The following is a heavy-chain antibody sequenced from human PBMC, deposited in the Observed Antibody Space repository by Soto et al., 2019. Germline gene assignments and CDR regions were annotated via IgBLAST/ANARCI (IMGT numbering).Heavy chain of an antibody. J-gene: IGHJ6*02. Sequence: GGSLRLSCAASGFTFSSYAMSWVRQAPGKGLEWVSAISGSGGSTYYADSVKGRFTISRDNSKNTLYLQMNSLRAEDTAVYYCARSIEADRGKREYYYYGMDVWGQGTTVTVSS. D-gene: IGHD6-13*01. CDR2: ISGSGGST. CDR3: ARSIEADRGKREYYYYGMDV. CDR1: GFTFSSYA. V-gene: IGHV3-23*01.